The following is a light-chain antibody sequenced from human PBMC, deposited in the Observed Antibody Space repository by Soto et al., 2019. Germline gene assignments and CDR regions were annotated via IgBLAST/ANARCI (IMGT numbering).Light chain of an antibody. CDR1: SSDVGGYNY. Sequence: QSALTQPASVSGSPGQSITISCTGTSSDVGGYNYVSWYQQHPGKAPKLMIYDVSNRPSGVSNRFSGSKSGNTASLTISGRQAEDEADYYCSSYTSSSTGVFGTGTQVIVL. CDR3: SSYTSSSTGV. V-gene: IGLV2-14*01. J-gene: IGLJ1*01. CDR2: DVS.